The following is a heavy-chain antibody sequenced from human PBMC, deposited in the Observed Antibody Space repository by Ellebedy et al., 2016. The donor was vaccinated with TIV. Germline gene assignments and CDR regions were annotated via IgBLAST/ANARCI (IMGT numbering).Heavy chain of an antibody. CDR1: GYTLTSYY. CDR3: ARSTVRGKYYFDY. D-gene: IGHD3-10*01. CDR2: INPSGWST. Sequence: AASVKVSCKASGYTLTSYYMHWVRQAPGLGLEWMGIINPSGWSTSYAQKFQGRITVTRDTSMSTLYMELSSLRSEDTAVYYCARSTVRGKYYFDYWGQGTLVTVSS. V-gene: IGHV1-46*01. J-gene: IGHJ4*02.